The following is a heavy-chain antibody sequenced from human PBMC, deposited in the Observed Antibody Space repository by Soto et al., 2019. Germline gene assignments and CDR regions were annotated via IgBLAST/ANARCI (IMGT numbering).Heavy chain of an antibody. CDR3: VRQGSAPSPARVDA. J-gene: IGHJ6*02. CDR2: VYNTAGT. V-gene: IGHV4-59*08. Sequence: QEQLQQSGPGLVKPSETLSLTCTVSSGPTSSHNWGWIRQPPGRGLVWIGYVYNTAGTSYNPTLRSRVTSPADTPTKNISLPLSSATAAATAVYYFVRQGSAPSPARVDAWGQATTVSGPS. CDR1: SGPTSSHN.